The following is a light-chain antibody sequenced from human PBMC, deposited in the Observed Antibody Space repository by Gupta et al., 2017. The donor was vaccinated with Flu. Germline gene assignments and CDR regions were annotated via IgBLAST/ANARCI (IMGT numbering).Light chain of an antibody. Sequence: QSALTQPASVSGSPGQSITISCTGTSSDLGSYNYVPWYQQHPCQAPKLLIYGVTNRSSGVADRFAASKSGDAASLTISGLRAEGEADYYWSSSIRSTTLVVGGGTRLTVL. J-gene: IGLJ2*01. V-gene: IGLV2-14*01. CDR2: GVT. CDR3: SSSIRSTTLV. CDR1: SSDLGSYNY.